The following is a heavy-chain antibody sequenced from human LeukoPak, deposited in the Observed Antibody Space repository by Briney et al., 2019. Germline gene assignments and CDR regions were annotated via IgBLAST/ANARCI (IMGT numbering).Heavy chain of an antibody. D-gene: IGHD3-22*01. CDR1: GFTFSSYA. J-gene: IGHJ4*02. Sequence: GGSLRLSCAASGFTFSSYAMHWVRQAPGKGLEWVAVISYDGSNKYYADSVKGRFTISRDNSKNTLYLQMNSLRAEDTAVYYCARVIVDSSGYYRFSYFDDWGQGTLVTVSS. V-gene: IGHV3-30*07. CDR2: ISYDGSNK. CDR3: ARVIVDSSGYYRFSYFDD.